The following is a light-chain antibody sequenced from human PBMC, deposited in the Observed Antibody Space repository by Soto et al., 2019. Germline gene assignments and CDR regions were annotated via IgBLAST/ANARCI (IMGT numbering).Light chain of an antibody. V-gene: IGLV2-11*01. CDR3: CSYAGSYNWV. CDR1: SSDVGGYNY. J-gene: IGLJ3*02. Sequence: QSVLTQPRSVSGSPGQSVTISCTGTSSDVGGYNYVSWYQQHPGKAPKLMIYDVSKRPSGVPDRFSGSKSGNTASLTISGLQAEDEADYYCCSYAGSYNWVFGGGTQLTAL. CDR2: DVS.